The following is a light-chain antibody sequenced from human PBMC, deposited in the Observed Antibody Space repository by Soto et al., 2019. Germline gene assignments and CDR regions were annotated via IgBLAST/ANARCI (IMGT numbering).Light chain of an antibody. J-gene: IGKJ3*01. Sequence: EIVLTQSPVTVSVSPGERATLCFRASQSISTTLVWYQQKPGQAPRLLIYGASTRATGIPARFSGSGSGTEFTLTISSLQSEDFAVYYCQQYNNWPLFTFGPGTKVDI. CDR2: GAS. CDR3: QQYNNWPLFT. CDR1: QSISTT. V-gene: IGKV3-15*01.